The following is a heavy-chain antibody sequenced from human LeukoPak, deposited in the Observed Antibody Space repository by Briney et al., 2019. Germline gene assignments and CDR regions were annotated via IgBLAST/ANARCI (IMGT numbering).Heavy chain of an antibody. J-gene: IGHJ4*02. Sequence: ASVKVSFKASGYTFTSYGISWVRQAPGQGPEWMGWISPYNGNTNYAQKLQGRVTMTTDTSTSTAYMELRSLRSDDTAVYYCARARGDLDDYWGQGTLVTVSS. CDR2: ISPYNGNT. V-gene: IGHV1-18*01. CDR1: GYTFTSYG. CDR3: ARARGDLDDY. D-gene: IGHD2-21*02.